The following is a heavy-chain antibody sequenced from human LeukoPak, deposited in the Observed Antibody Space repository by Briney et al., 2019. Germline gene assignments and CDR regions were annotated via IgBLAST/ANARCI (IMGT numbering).Heavy chain of an antibody. Sequence: GEALQISCKGAGYSFTSYWIGWGRQMPGKGLEWMGIIYPGDSDTRYSPSFQGQVTISADKSNSTAYLQWSSLKASDTAMYYCARPMYYYGSGSYLDAFDIWGHGTMVTVSS. V-gene: IGHV5-51*01. CDR3: ARPMYYYGSGSYLDAFDI. CDR2: IYPGDSDT. CDR1: GYSFTSYW. J-gene: IGHJ3*02. D-gene: IGHD3-10*01.